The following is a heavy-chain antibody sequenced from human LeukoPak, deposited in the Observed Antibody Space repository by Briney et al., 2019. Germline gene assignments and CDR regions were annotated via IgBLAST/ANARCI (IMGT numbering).Heavy chain of an antibody. J-gene: IGHJ4*02. D-gene: IGHD3-3*01. Sequence: GGSLRLSCAASGFILNSYGMHWVRQAPGKGLEWVADIWFDGKNQHFADSVRGRFAISRDNSKNTVYLQINSLRAEDTAVYYCARGGPNDFWSDTYPFIDYWGQGTLVTVSS. CDR1: GFILNSYG. CDR2: IWFDGKNQ. V-gene: IGHV3-33*01. CDR3: ARGGPNDFWSDTYPFIDY.